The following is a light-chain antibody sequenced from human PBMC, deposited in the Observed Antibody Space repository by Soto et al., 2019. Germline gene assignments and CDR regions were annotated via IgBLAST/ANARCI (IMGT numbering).Light chain of an antibody. Sequence: DIQMTQSPSSVSASVGDRVTITCRASLGISRWLAWYQQKPGIAPKLLIYEASSLQSGVPSRFSGSGSGTDFTLTISNLQPDDFATYYCQQYNSYRWTFGQGTKVEIK. CDR1: LGISRW. CDR3: QQYNSYRWT. V-gene: IGKV1D-16*01. J-gene: IGKJ1*01. CDR2: EAS.